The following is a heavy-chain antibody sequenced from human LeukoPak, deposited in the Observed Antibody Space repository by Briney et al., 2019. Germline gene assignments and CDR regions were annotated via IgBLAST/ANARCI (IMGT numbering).Heavy chain of an antibody. CDR3: ARDSSTYYDFWNWFDP. J-gene: IGHJ5*02. D-gene: IGHD3-3*01. CDR2: INPNSGGT. Sequence: ASVKVSCKASGYTFTGYYMHWVRQAPGQGLEWMGWINPNSGGTNYAQRFQGRVTMTRDTSISTAYMELSRLRSDDTAVYYCARDSSTYYDFWNWFDPWGQGTLVTVSS. CDR1: GYTFTGYY. V-gene: IGHV1-2*02.